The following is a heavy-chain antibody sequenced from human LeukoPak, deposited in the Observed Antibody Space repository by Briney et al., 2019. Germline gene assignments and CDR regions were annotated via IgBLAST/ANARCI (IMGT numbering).Heavy chain of an antibody. J-gene: IGHJ5*02. V-gene: IGHV3-23*01. CDR3: GKDGGQYSSGPEFDP. D-gene: IGHD6-19*01. CDR2: ISGGGERT. Sequence: GGSLRLSCAASGIVFSNTAMNWARQSPGRGLEWVSAISGGGERTFYADSVKGRFAISRDNSKNMVYLQMSSLRADDTAIYYCGKDGGQYSSGPEFDPRGQGALVTVSS. CDR1: GIVFSNTA.